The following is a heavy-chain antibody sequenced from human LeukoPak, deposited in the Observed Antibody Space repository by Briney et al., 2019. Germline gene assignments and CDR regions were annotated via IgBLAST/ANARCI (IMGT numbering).Heavy chain of an antibody. Sequence: PGGSLRLSCAASGFTFSRYWMSWVRQAPGKGLEWVSSISSSSYYIWYADSLKGRFTISRDNARNSLYLHMNSLRAEDTAVYYCARDRRGSSSGYGMDVWGQGTTVTVSS. D-gene: IGHD6-25*01. J-gene: IGHJ6*02. CDR3: ARDRRGSSSGYGMDV. CDR2: ISSSSYYI. CDR1: GFTFSRYW. V-gene: IGHV3-21*01.